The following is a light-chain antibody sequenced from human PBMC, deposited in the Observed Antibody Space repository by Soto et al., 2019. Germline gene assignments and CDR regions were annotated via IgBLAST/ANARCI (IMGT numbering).Light chain of an antibody. CDR2: GAS. V-gene: IGKV3-15*01. CDR1: QSVNSN. Sequence: EIVMTQSPATLSASPGEGATLSCRASQSVNSNLAWYQQQPGQAPRLLIYGASTLAAGIPARFSGSGSGTEFTLTISGLQSEDFAVYYCQQYNDWPRAFGQGTKLEI. J-gene: IGKJ2*01. CDR3: QQYNDWPRA.